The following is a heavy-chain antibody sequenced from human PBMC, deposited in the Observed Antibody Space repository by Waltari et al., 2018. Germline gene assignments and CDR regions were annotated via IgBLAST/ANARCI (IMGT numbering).Heavy chain of an antibody. Sequence: EVRLVESGGGLVQPGGSLRLSCATSGLTRSRYGMNWVRQAPGKGLEWVSYISTSGSTIYYADSVWGRFTISRDTANNSLYLQMNNLRAEDTAVYYCARKFAYWGQGALVTVSS. V-gene: IGHV3-48*03. CDR2: ISTSGSTI. J-gene: IGHJ4*02. CDR3: ARKFAY. CDR1: GLTRSRYG.